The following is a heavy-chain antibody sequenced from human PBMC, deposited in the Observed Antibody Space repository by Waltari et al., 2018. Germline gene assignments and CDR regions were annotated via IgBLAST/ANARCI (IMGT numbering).Heavy chain of an antibody. V-gene: IGHV1-2*06. CDR3: ARDRSLVSSPPRVTTRGGGDY. Sequence: QVQLVQSGAEVKKPGASVKVSCKASGYTFTGYYMHWVRQAPGQGLEWMGRINPNSGGTNYAQKFQGRVTMTRDTSISTAYMELSRLRSDDTAVYYCARDRSLVSSPPRVTTRGGGDYWGQGTLVTVSS. CDR1: GYTFTGYY. J-gene: IGHJ4*02. D-gene: IGHD4-17*01. CDR2: INPNSGGT.